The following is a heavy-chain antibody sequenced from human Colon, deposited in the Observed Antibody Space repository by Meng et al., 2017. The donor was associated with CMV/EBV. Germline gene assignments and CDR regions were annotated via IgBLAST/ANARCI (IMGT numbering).Heavy chain of an antibody. J-gene: IGHJ6*02. CDR2: INEDGGEI. V-gene: IGHV3-7*01. D-gene: IGHD3-3*01. CDR1: GFTFSRHW. Sequence: GESLKISCAASGFTFSRHWMNWVRQAPGKGLDWVANINEDGGEIYYVDSLWGRFTISRDNAKNSLYLQMNSLRAEDSAVYYCARITTFGTGLHGMDVWGQGTTVTVSS. CDR3: ARITTFGTGLHGMDV.